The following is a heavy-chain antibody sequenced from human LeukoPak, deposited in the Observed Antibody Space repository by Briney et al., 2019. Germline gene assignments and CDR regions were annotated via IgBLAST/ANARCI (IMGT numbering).Heavy chain of an antibody. Sequence: SETLSLTCAVSGGSISSGGYSGSWIRQPPGKGLEWIAYMYYTGNTYYNPSLKSRVTISVDTSKTQFSLKLTSVTAADTAVYYCARQTGSGLFILPGGQGTLVTVSS. CDR2: MYYTGNT. D-gene: IGHD3/OR15-3a*01. J-gene: IGHJ4*02. V-gene: IGHV4-30-4*07. CDR3: ARQTGSGLFILP. CDR1: GGSISSGGYS.